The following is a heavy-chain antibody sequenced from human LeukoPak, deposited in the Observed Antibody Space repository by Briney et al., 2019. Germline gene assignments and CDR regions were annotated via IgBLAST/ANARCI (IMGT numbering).Heavy chain of an antibody. CDR1: GFTFSSYA. Sequence: GGSLRLSCAASGFTFSSYAMGWVRQAPGKGLEWVSAISGSGGSTYYADSVKGRFTISRDNSKNTLYLQMNSLRAEDTAVYYCAKVYDSSGYYYVDWGQGTLVTVSS. CDR3: AKVYDSSGYYYVD. V-gene: IGHV3-23*01. J-gene: IGHJ4*02. CDR2: ISGSGGST. D-gene: IGHD3-22*01.